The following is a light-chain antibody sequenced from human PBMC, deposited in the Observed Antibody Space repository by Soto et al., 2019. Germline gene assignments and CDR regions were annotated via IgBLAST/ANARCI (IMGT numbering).Light chain of an antibody. CDR1: QSVSSN. V-gene: IGKV3-15*01. CDR3: QQYNNCPPYT. CDR2: GAS. J-gene: IGKJ2*01. Sequence: EILMTQSPASLSVSLGERATLSCRASQSVSSNLAWYQQKPGQAPRLLIYGASTRPTGIPTRFSGSGSGTDFTLINISMQSDDFALYYCQQYNNCPPYTFGQGTKLEIK.